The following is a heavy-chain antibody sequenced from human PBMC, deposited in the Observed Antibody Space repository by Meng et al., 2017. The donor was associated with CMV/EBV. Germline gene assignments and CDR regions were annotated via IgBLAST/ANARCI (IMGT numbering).Heavy chain of an antibody. Sequence: GESLKISCAASGFTFSSYAMHWVRQAPGKGLEWVAVISYDGSNKYYADSVKGRFTISRDNAKNSLYLQMNSLRAEDTALYYCAKDLEYSSSWRFDYWGQGTLVTVSS. CDR3: AKDLEYSSSWRFDY. CDR2: ISYDGSNK. J-gene: IGHJ4*02. V-gene: IGHV3-30*04. D-gene: IGHD6-6*01. CDR1: GFTFSSYA.